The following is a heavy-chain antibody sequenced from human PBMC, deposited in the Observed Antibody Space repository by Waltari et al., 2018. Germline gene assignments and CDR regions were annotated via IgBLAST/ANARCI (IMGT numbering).Heavy chain of an antibody. CDR3: ARDSGDSSGWYGLWFDP. V-gene: IGHV4-59*01. D-gene: IGHD6-19*01. J-gene: IGHJ5*02. CDR1: GGSISSYY. Sequence: QVQLQESGPGLVKPSETLSLTCTVSGGSISSYYWSWIRQPPGKGLEWIGYIYYSGSTNYNPSLKSRVTISVDTSKNQFSLKLSSGTAADTAVYYCARDSGDSSGWYGLWFDPWGQGTLV. CDR2: IYYSGST.